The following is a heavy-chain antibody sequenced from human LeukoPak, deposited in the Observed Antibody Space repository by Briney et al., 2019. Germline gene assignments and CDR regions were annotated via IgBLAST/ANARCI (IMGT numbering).Heavy chain of an antibody. D-gene: IGHD4-23*01. J-gene: IGHJ6*02. Sequence: GGSLRLSCAASGFTFSSYSMNWVRQAPGKGLEWVSSISSSSSYIYYADSVKGRFTISRDNAKNSLYLQMNSLRAEDTAVYYCARDDYGGNSGHYYYYGMDVWGQGTTVTVSS. CDR1: GFTFSSYS. CDR2: ISSSSSYI. V-gene: IGHV3-21*01. CDR3: ARDDYGGNSGHYYYYGMDV.